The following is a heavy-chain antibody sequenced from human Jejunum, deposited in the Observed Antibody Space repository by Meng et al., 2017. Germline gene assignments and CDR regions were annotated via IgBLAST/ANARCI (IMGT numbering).Heavy chain of an antibody. Sequence: EEQLLESGGGLVQPGGSLRLSCAASGFTFSNYAMSWVRQAPGKGLESVSGVIHSGISTYYADSVRGRFTISRDNSKNTLYLQMNSLRVEDTAVYYCAKGGDLEVWGLGTLVTVSS. CDR2: VIHSGIST. D-gene: IGHD3-16*01. CDR1: GFTFSNYA. J-gene: IGHJ4*02. V-gene: IGHV3-23*01. CDR3: AKGGDLEV.